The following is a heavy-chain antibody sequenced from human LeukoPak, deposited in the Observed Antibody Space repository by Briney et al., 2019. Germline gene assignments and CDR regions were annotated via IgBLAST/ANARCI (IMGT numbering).Heavy chain of an antibody. CDR2: IYSDGST. CDR1: GFTVSSNY. Sequence: GGSLRLSCAPYGFTVSSNYMSWVRQAPGKGLEWVSVIYSDGSTYYADSVKGRFTISRDNSKNTLYLQMNSLRAEDTAVYYCARLTWIRADYWGQGTLVTVSS. V-gene: IGHV3-66*02. D-gene: IGHD5-18*01. CDR3: ARLTWIRADY. J-gene: IGHJ4*02.